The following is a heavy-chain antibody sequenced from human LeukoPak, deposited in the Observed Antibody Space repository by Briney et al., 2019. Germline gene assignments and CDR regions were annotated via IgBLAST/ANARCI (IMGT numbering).Heavy chain of an antibody. CDR1: GFTFDDYG. Sequence: GGSLRLSCAASGFTFDDYGMSWVRQAPGKGLEWVAVISYDGSNKYYADSVKGRFTISRDNSKNTLYLQMNSLRAEDTAVYYCARDRPYNWNDVFAFDIWGQGTMVTVSS. J-gene: IGHJ3*02. V-gene: IGHV3-30*03. CDR2: ISYDGSNK. D-gene: IGHD1-1*01. CDR3: ARDRPYNWNDVFAFDI.